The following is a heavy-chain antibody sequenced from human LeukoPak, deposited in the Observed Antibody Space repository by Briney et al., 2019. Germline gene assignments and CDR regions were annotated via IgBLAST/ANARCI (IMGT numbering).Heavy chain of an antibody. J-gene: IGHJ4*02. D-gene: IGHD2-2*01. CDR3: AKAGHCSSTSCYFAAFRY. V-gene: IGHV3-23*01. CDR1: GFTVRSNY. CDR2: ISGSGGST. Sequence: GGSLRLSCAASGFTVRSNYMSWVRQAPGKGLEWVSAISGSGGSTYYADSVKGRFTISRDNSKNTLYLQMNSLRAEDTAVYYCAKAGHCSSTSCYFAAFRYWGQGTLVTVSS.